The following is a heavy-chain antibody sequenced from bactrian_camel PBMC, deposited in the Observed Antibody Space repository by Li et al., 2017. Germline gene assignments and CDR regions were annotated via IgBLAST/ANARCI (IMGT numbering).Heavy chain of an antibody. Sequence: QLVESGGGSVQAGGSLRLSCVASADAYASYCLGWFRQTPGKEREGVAAIWTGGGTTYYADSVKGRFTISKDNAKNTLCLQMNSLKPEDTAMYYCAAEEALRCPDKFGYWGQGTQVTVS. CDR3: AAEEALRCPDKFGY. CDR2: IWTGGGTT. V-gene: IGHV3S1*01. J-gene: IGHJ6*01. D-gene: IGHD5*01. CDR1: ADAYASYC.